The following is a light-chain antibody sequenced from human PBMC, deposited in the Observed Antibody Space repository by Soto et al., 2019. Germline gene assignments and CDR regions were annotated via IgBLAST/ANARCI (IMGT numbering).Light chain of an antibody. Sequence: EMVLTQPPATLSLSRGERATLSCRASQSVSSYLAWYQQKPGQAPRLLIYDASNRATGIPARFSGSGSGTDFTLTISRLEPEDFAVYYCQQYGSSGTFGQGTKVDIK. CDR2: DAS. CDR3: QQYGSSGT. J-gene: IGKJ1*01. V-gene: IGKV3-11*01. CDR1: QSVSSY.